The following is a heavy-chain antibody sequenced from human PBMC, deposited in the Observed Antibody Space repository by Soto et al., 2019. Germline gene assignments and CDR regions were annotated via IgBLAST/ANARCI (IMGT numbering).Heavy chain of an antibody. V-gene: IGHV4-31*03. D-gene: IGHD6-13*01. J-gene: IGHJ5*02. CDR1: GGSISSGGYY. CDR2: IYYSGST. CDR3: ARGRVAAGYLWFDP. Sequence: SETLSLTCTVSGGSISSGGYYWSWIRQHPGKGLEWIGYIYYSGSTYYNPSLKSRVTISVDTSKNQFSLKPSSVTAADTAVYYCARGRVAAGYLWFDPWGQGTLVTVSS.